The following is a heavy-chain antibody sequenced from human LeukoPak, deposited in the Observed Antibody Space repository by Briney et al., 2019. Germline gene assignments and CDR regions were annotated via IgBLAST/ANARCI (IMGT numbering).Heavy chain of an antibody. J-gene: IGHJ6*03. CDR3: ARLWFGESARDYYYYMDV. CDR1: GYTFTSYY. D-gene: IGHD3-10*01. Sequence: ASVKVSCKASGYTFTSYYMHWVRQATGQGLEWMGWMNPNSGNTGYAQKFQGRVTMTRNTSISTAYMELSSLRSEDTAVYYCARLWFGESARDYYYYMDVWGKGTTVTISS. CDR2: MNPNSGNT. V-gene: IGHV1-8*02.